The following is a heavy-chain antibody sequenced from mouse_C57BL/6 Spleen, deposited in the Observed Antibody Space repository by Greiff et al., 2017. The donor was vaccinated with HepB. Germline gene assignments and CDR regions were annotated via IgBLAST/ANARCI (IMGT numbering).Heavy chain of an antibody. CDR1: GYTFTSYT. V-gene: IGHV1-4*01. CDR3: ARTYYGSSPYAIDY. Sequence: QVQLKESGAELARPGASVKMSCKASGYTFTSYTMHWVKQRPGQGLEWIGHINPSSGYTKYNQKFKDKATLTADKSSSTAYKPLRSLTSEDSAVYYCARTYYGSSPYAIDYWGQGTSVTVSS. CDR2: INPSSGYT. J-gene: IGHJ4*01. D-gene: IGHD1-1*01.